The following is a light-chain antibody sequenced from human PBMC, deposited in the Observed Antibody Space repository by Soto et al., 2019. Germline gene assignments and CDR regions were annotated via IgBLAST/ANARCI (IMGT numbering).Light chain of an antibody. Sequence: IVLTQSPGTLSLSPGERATLSCRASQSFSINYLAWYQQKPGQAPRLLMYGASRRATGIPDRFSGSGSGTDFTLTITTLEPEDCAVYYCEQFGCSPLTFGGGTKVEIK. CDR1: QSFSINY. V-gene: IGKV3-20*01. J-gene: IGKJ4*01. CDR3: EQFGCSPLT. CDR2: GAS.